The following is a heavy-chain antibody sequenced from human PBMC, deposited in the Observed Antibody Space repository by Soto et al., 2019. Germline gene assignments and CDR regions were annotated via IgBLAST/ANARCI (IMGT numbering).Heavy chain of an antibody. V-gene: IGHV2-5*02. D-gene: IGHD2-15*01. CDR2: IYWDDDK. CDR3: AHHHTSAVGSGWFDP. J-gene: IGHJ5*02. CDR1: GFSLSTRGVG. Sequence: SGPTLVNPTQTLTLTCTFSGFSLSTRGVGVGWIRQPPGKALEWLALIYWDDDKRYSPSLKSRLTITKDTSKNQVVLTMTNMEPVDTATYYCAHHHTSAVGSGWFDPWGQGTLVTVSS.